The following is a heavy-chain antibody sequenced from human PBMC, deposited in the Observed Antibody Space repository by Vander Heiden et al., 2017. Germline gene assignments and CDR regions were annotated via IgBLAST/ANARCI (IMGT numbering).Heavy chain of an antibody. Sequence: QVQLVQSGAEVKKPGASVKVSCKASGSTFTSYGISWVRQAPGQGLEWMGWISAYNGNTNYAQKLQGRVTMTTDTSTSTAYMELRSLRSDDTAVYYCARDESGRYCSGGSCYSWGQGTLVTVSS. J-gene: IGHJ4*02. D-gene: IGHD2-15*01. V-gene: IGHV1-18*04. CDR2: ISAYNGNT. CDR1: GSTFTSYG. CDR3: ARDESGRYCSGGSCYS.